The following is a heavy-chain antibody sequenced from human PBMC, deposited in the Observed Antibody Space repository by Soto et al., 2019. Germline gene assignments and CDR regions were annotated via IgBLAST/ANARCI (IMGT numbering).Heavy chain of an antibody. J-gene: IGHJ6*02. CDR2: IIPIFGTA. V-gene: IGHV1-69*13. D-gene: IGHD6-6*01. CDR1: GGTFSTYA. CDR3: ARGSGPIAARPYGMDV. Sequence: GASVKVSCKAPGGTFSTYAISWVRQAPGQGLEWMGGIIPIFGTANYAQKFQGRVTITSDESTSTAYMELSSLRSEDTAVYYCARGSGPIAARPYGMDVWGQGTTVTVSS.